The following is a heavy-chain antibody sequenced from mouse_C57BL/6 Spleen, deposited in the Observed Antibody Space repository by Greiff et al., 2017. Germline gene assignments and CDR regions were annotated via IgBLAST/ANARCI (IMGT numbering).Heavy chain of an antibody. Sequence: VQLQQPGAELVKPGASVKLSCKASGYTFTSYWMHWVKQRPGQGLEWIGMIHPNSGSTNYNEKFKSKATLTVDKSSSTAYMQLSSLTSEDSAVYYCASYYDYDYYAMDYWGQGTSVTVSS. CDR3: ASYYDYDYYAMDY. CDR2: IHPNSGST. V-gene: IGHV1-64*01. D-gene: IGHD2-4*01. J-gene: IGHJ4*01. CDR1: GYTFTSYW.